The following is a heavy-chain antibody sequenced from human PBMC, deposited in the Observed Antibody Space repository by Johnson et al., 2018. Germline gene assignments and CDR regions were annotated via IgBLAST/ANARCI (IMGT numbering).Heavy chain of an antibody. D-gene: IGHD1-26*01. V-gene: IGHV3-15*01. CDR3: TTDHLAPSKFTVRWDYYYYGMDV. Sequence: VQLVQSGGGLVKPGGSLRLSCAASGLTFSNAWMTWVRQAPGKGLEWVGRIKSNTDGGTTNYAAPVKGRFTISRDDSKNTLFLQMNSLKTEDTAVYYGTTDHLAPSKFTVRWDYYYYGMDVWGQGTTVTVSS. CDR2: IKSNTDGGTT. J-gene: IGHJ6*02. CDR1: GLTFSNAW.